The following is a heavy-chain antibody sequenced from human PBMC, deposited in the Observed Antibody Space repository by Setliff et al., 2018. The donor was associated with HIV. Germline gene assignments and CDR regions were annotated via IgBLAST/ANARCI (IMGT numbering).Heavy chain of an antibody. D-gene: IGHD1-1*01. CDR3: TREGRGDPAMATTRIDY. CDR2: IDHTGSA. Sequence: PSETLSLTCAVSGGSFSAYCWTWIRQSPHKGLEWVGEIDHTGSAYYNPSLTSRVTISLDTSKTHFFLNLTSVTDADTAVYFCTREGRGDPAMATTRIDYWGQGKLVTVSS. J-gene: IGHJ4*02. V-gene: IGHV4-34*01. CDR1: GGSFSAYC.